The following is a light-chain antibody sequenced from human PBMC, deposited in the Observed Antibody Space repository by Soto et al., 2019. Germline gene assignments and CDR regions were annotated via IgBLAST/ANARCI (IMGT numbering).Light chain of an antibody. J-gene: IGKJ2*01. CDR1: QSVSSSY. CDR2: GAS. Sequence: EIVLTQSPGTLSLSPGERATLSCRASQSVSSSYLAWYQQKPGQAPRLLIYGASSRATGIPDRFSGSGSGTDFTLTISRLEPEDFAVYYCQQYAFPLTFGQGTKLEI. V-gene: IGKV3-20*01. CDR3: QQYAFPLT.